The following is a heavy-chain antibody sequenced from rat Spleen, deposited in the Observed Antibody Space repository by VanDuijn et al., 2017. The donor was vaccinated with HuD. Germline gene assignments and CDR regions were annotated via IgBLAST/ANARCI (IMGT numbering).Heavy chain of an antibody. CDR1: GFTFGDYY. CDR2: ISSGGGGT. Sequence: EVQLVESGGDLVQPGRSLKLSCAASGFTFGDYYMAWVRQAPKRGLEWVASISSGGGGTYYPDSVKGRFTISRHNAKSTLYLQMDSLRSEDTAIYSCARHHYVMDAWGQGASVTVSS. CDR3: ARHHYVMDA. V-gene: IGHV5-25*01. J-gene: IGHJ4*01.